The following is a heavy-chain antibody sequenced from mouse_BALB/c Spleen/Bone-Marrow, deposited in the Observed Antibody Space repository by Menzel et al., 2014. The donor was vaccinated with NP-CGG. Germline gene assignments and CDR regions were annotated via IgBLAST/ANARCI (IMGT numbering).Heavy chain of an antibody. J-gene: IGHJ4*01. CDR1: GFTFNTYA. CDR3: VTYYDYDLYAMDY. Sequence: EVKLVESGGGLVQPKGSLKISCAASGFTFNTYAMNWVRQAPGKGLEWVARIRSKSNSYATYYVDSVKDRFTVSRDDSQSMLYLQMNNLRTEDTAMYHCVTYYDYDLYAMDYWGQGTSVTVSS. CDR2: IRSKSNSYAT. V-gene: IGHV10-1*02. D-gene: IGHD2-4*01.